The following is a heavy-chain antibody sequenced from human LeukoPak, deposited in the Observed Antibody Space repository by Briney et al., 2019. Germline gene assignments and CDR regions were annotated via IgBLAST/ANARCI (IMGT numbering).Heavy chain of an antibody. V-gene: IGHV3-21*01. D-gene: IGHD3-10*01. J-gene: IGHJ4*02. Sequence: GGSLGLSCAASGFTFSSYSMNWVRQAPGKGLEWVSSISSSSSYIYYADSVKGRFTISRDNAKNSLYLQMNSLRAEDTAVYYCAKTSRNYYGSGTEFGYRGQGTLVTVSS. CDR3: AKTSRNYYGSGTEFGY. CDR1: GFTFSSYS. CDR2: ISSSSSYI.